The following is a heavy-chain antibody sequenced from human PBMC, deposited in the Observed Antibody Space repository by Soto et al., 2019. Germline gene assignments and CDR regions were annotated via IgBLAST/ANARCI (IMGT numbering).Heavy chain of an antibody. CDR2: ISSGGFSI. V-gene: IGHV3-21*01. Sequence: EVQLVESGGGLVKPGGSLRLSCAASGFTFRSYSMNWVRQAPGKGLEWVSSISSGGFSINYADSVKGRFSISRDNAQNSLHLQLNNLRVEDPAVYYCAMNESSNLYGMDVWGQGTTVTVS. J-gene: IGHJ6*02. CDR3: AMNESSNLYGMDV. CDR1: GFTFRSYS. D-gene: IGHD6-6*01.